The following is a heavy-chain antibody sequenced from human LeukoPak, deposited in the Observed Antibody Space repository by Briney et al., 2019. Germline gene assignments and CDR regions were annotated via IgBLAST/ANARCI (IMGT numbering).Heavy chain of an antibody. Sequence: GGSLRLSCAASGFTFSTYWMSWVRQAPGKGLEWVATLNLDGSDKYYVDSVKGRFTVSRDNAKNSLNLQMSSLRAEDTAVYYCERDVEDTWGQGILVTVSS. J-gene: IGHJ5*02. D-gene: IGHD2-21*01. CDR3: ERDVEDT. V-gene: IGHV3-7*03. CDR1: GFTFSTYW. CDR2: LNLDGSDK.